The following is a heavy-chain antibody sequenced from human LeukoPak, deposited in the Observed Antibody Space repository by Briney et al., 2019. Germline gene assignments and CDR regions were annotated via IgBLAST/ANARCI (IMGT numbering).Heavy chain of an antibody. V-gene: IGHV4-4*07. D-gene: IGHD5-24*01. CDR2: LYTSGST. J-gene: IGHJ6*03. CDR1: GGSITSYD. CDR3: AREGRYRYGYNEYHSYMDI. Sequence: SETLSLTCTVSGGSITSYDWSWIRQPAGKGLEWIGRLYTSGSTNYNPSLKSRVTMSVDTSKNQFSLKLSSVTAAETAVYYCAREGRYRYGYNEYHSYMDIWGKGTTVTVSS.